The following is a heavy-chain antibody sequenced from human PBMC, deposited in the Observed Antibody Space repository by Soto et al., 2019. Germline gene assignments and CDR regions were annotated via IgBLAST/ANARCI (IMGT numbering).Heavy chain of an antibody. V-gene: IGHV3-23*01. J-gene: IGHJ3*02. CDR1: GFTFSSYA. CDR3: AKCKAVAPPFDAFDI. CDR2: ISGSGGST. D-gene: IGHD6-19*01. Sequence: PGGSLRLSCAASGFTFSSYAMSWVRQAPGKGLEWVSAISGSGGSTYYADSMKGRFAICRGITKNTLYLQMNGWRAEYMAVYYFAKCKAVAPPFDAFDIWGQGTMVTVSS.